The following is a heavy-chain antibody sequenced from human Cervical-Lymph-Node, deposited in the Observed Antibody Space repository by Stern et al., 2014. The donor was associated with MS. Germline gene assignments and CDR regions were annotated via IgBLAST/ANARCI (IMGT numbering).Heavy chain of an antibody. Sequence: VQLVESGAEVQKPGASVKVSCKASGYSFSQYSIHWVRQAPGQGLEWIGSINPGGGGKTYAEKFQDTVTMTSDTSTSTVYMELKRLRSEDTAVYFCTRDEASVVRFFDYWGQGSLVTVSS. CDR3: TRDEASVVRFFDY. D-gene: IGHD3-3*01. CDR2: INPGGGGK. J-gene: IGHJ4*02. V-gene: IGHV1-46*03. CDR1: GYSFSQYS.